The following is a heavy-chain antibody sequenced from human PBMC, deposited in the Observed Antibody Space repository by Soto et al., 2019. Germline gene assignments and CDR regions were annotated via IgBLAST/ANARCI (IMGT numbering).Heavy chain of an antibody. J-gene: IGHJ3*02. CDR2: IYSGGST. V-gene: IGHV3-66*01. CDR1: GFTVSSNY. CDR3: AREGAYCGGDCYSFFAFDI. D-gene: IGHD2-21*02. Sequence: GGSLRLSCAASGFTVSSNYMSWVRQAPGKGLEWVSVIYSGGSTYYADSVKGRFTISRDNSKNTLYLQMNSLRAEDTAVYYCAREGAYCGGDCYSFFAFDIWGQGTMVTVSS.